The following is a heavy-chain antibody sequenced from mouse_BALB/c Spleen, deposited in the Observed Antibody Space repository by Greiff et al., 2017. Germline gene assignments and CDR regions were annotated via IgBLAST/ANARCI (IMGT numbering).Heavy chain of an antibody. Sequence: EVQLQESGPRLVKPSQSLSLTCSVTGYSITSGYYWYWIRQFPGNKLEWMGYISYDGSNNYNPSLKNRISITRDTSKNQFFLKLNSVTTEDTATYYGASTMITGAWFAYWGQGTLVTVSA. J-gene: IGHJ3*01. V-gene: IGHV3-6*02. CDR2: ISYDGSN. CDR1: GYSITSGYY. D-gene: IGHD2-4*01. CDR3: ASTMITGAWFAY.